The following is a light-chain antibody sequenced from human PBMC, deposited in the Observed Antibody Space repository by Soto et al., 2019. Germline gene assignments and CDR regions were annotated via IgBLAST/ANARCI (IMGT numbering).Light chain of an antibody. CDR2: SNY. V-gene: IGLV1-44*01. J-gene: IGLJ2*01. CDR3: ATWDDSLNGVV. CDR1: SSNIGDNT. Sequence: QSVLTQPPSAPGTPGQRVTISCSGSSSNIGDNTVSWFQQVPGMAPKLLIFSNYQRPSGVPDRFSGSKSGTSASLAISGLQSEDETEYYCATWDDSLNGVVFGGGTKVTVL.